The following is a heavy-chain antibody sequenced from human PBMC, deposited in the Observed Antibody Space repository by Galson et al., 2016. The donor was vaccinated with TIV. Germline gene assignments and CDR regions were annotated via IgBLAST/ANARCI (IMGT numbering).Heavy chain of an antibody. J-gene: IGHJ4*02. CDR3: AREFADYYFDF. V-gene: IGHV3-33*01. CDR1: GFTFASYG. Sequence: SLRLSCAASGFTFASYGMHWVRQAPGKGLEWVAAIWFDGSNIHYADSVKSRFTISRDNPKNTVYLHMNSLRAEDTAVYFCAREFADYYFDFWGQGTLVTVSS. D-gene: IGHD2-21*02. CDR2: IWFDGSNI.